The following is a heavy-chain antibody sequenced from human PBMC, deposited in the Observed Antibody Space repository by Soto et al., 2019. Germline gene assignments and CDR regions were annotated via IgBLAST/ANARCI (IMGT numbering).Heavy chain of an antibody. D-gene: IGHD4-17*01. J-gene: IGHJ3*02. CDR1: GGSFTFSGYY. V-gene: IGHV4-34*01. CDR3: ASSDYGDLIDAFDI. CDR2: INHSGST. Sequence: PSETLSLTCTVYGGSFTFSGYYWSWIRQPPGKGLEGIGEINHSGSTNYNPSLESRVTISLDTSKNQFSLKLSSVTAADTAVYYCASSDYGDLIDAFDIWGQGTMVTVSS.